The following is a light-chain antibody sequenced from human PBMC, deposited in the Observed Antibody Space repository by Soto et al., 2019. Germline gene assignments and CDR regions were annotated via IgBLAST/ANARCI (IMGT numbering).Light chain of an antibody. CDR3: QQYNTYSSLT. V-gene: IGKV1-5*01. Sequence: DIQMTQSPSTLSASFGDRFTITCLSIQSISSWLAWYQQKLGRAPRLLIYDASSLESGVPSRFSGSGYGTEFTLTISSLQPDDFATYCCQQYNTYSSLTFGGGTKVDNK. J-gene: IGKJ4*01. CDR1: QSISSW. CDR2: DAS.